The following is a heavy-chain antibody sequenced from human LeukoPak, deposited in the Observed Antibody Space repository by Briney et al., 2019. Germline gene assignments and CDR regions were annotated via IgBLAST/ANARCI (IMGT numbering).Heavy chain of an antibody. Sequence: SETLSLTCTVSGGSIRGYYCNWLRQPPGEGLEWIGFIYSSGSTAYNPSLKSRVTISVDTSTNQLSLKLSYVTAADTAVYYCARQVVAAATLSAFEIWGQGTMVTVSS. V-gene: IGHV4-59*01. CDR2: IYSSGST. D-gene: IGHD2-15*01. CDR1: GGSIRGYY. J-gene: IGHJ3*02. CDR3: ARQVVAAATLSAFEI.